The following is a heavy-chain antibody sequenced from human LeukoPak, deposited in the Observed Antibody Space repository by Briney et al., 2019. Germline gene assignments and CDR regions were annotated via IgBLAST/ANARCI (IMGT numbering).Heavy chain of an antibody. CDR1: GFTFSSYS. CDR2: ISSSSSYI. D-gene: IGHD2-15*01. CDR3: AREERNIVVVVAAQFDY. Sequence: GGSLRLSCAASGFTFSSYSMNWVRRAPGKGLEWVSSISSSSSYIYYADSVKGRFTISRDNAKNSLYLQMNSLRAEDTAVYYCAREERNIVVVVAAQFDYWGQGTLVTVSS. V-gene: IGHV3-21*01. J-gene: IGHJ4*02.